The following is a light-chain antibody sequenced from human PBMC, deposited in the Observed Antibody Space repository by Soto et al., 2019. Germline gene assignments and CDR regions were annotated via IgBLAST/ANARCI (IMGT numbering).Light chain of an antibody. V-gene: IGLV1-44*01. CDR1: SSNLGDNT. J-gene: IGLJ1*01. CDR2: SYD. CDR3: AAWDATLDGYV. Sequence: QSVLTQPPSASGTPGQRVTISCSTSSSNLGDNTVNWYQHVPGTAPKLLIYSYDQRPSGVPDRFSGSRSGTSASLAISGLQSEDEADYYCAAWDATLDGYVFGTGTKATVL.